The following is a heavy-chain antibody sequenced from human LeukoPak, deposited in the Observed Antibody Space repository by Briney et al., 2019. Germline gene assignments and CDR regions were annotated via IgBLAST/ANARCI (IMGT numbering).Heavy chain of an antibody. D-gene: IGHD4-23*01. CDR3: ARGRRMTTVVTPIDY. J-gene: IGHJ4*02. CDR2: INHSGST. Sequence: SETLSLTCAVYGGSFSGYYWSWIRQPPGKGLGWIGEINHSGSTNYNPSLKSRVTISVDTSKNQFSLKLSSVTAADTAVYYCARGRRMTTVVTPIDYWGQGTLVTVSS. V-gene: IGHV4-34*01. CDR1: GGSFSGYY.